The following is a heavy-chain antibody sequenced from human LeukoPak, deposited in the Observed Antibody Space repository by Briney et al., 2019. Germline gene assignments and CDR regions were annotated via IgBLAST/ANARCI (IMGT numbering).Heavy chain of an antibody. J-gene: IGHJ4*02. CDR2: ISGSSYYI. V-gene: IGHV3-21*01. Sequence: GGSLRLSCAASGFTFSSYSMNWVRQAPGKGLEWVSSISGSSYYIYYADSVEGRFTISRDNAKNSLYLQMNSLRAEDTAVYYCARGPHYYDSSGYARGFDYWGQGTLVTVSS. D-gene: IGHD3-22*01. CDR1: GFTFSSYS. CDR3: ARGPHYYDSSGYARGFDY.